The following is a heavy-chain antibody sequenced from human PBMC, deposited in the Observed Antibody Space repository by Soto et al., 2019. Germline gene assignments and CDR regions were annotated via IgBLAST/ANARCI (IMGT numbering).Heavy chain of an antibody. Sequence: QVQLVQSGAEVKKPGASVKVSCEATGYTFTGNYLHWVRQAPGQGLELMGWIHPHSGATKYAQKFQGWVTMTRDTSISTAYLDLSSLKSNDTAVYYCVREGVGPTYGWFDPWGQGTLVTVSS. CDR2: IHPHSGAT. V-gene: IGHV1-2*04. CDR3: VREGVGPTYGWFDP. CDR1: GYTFTGNY. J-gene: IGHJ5*02. D-gene: IGHD2-8*01.